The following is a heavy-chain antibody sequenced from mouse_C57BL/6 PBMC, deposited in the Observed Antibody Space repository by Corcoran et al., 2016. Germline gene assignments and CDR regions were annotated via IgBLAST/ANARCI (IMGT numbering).Heavy chain of an antibody. Sequence: EVQLQQSGPELVKPGASVKISCKASGYTFTDYYMNWVKQSHGKSLEWIGDINPNNGGTSYNQKFKGKATLTVDKSSSTAYMELRSLTSEDSAVYYCARRDGRVLDYWGQGTTLTVSS. CDR1: GYTFTDYY. CDR3: ARRDGRVLDY. D-gene: IGHD1-1*01. V-gene: IGHV1-26*01. CDR2: INPNNGGT. J-gene: IGHJ2*01.